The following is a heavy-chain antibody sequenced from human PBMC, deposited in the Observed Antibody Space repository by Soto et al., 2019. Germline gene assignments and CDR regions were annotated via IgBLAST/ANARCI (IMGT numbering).Heavy chain of an antibody. D-gene: IGHD3-22*01. J-gene: IGHJ4*02. Sequence: SETLSLTCTVSGGSISSGDYYWSWIRQPPGKGLEWIGYIYYSGSTYYNPSLKSRVTISVDTSKNQFSLKLSSVTAADTAVYYCARVETYYYDSSGYHHFDYWGQGTLVTVS. CDR3: ARVETYYYDSSGYHHFDY. V-gene: IGHV4-30-4*01. CDR2: IYYSGST. CDR1: GGSISSGDYY.